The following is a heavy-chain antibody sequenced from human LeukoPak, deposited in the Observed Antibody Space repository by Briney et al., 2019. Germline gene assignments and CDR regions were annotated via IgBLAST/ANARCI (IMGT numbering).Heavy chain of an antibody. V-gene: IGHV3-33*06. CDR2: IWYDGSNK. CDR1: GFTFSSYG. D-gene: IGHD4-11*01. CDR3: AKERVTTTTFDY. Sequence: PGRSLRLSCAASGFTFSSYGMHWVRQAPGKGLEWVAVIWYDGSNKYYADSVKGRFTISRDNSKNTLYLQMNSLRTEDTAVYYCAKERVTTTTFDYWGQGTLVTVS. J-gene: IGHJ4*02.